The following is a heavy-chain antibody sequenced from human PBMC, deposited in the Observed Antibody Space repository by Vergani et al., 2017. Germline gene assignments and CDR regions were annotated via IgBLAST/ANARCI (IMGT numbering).Heavy chain of an antibody. CDR3: ARERLGSSGNNYYYNCMDV. Sequence: EVQLGESGGGLVQPGGPLRLSAAALGSTSSSSWRPWFRHAPAKGLVWGARIDSVGSSTSNAGTMKGRFTNSRDNANNTLYPRRNGLRAEDTAVYYCARERLGSSGNNYYYNCMDVWGQGTTVTVSS. CDR1: GSTSSSSW. D-gene: IGHD6-19*01. J-gene: IGHJ6*02. V-gene: IGHV3-74*01. CDR2: IDSVGSST.